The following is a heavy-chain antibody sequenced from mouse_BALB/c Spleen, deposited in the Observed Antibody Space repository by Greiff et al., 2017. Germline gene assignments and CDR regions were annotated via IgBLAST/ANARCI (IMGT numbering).Heavy chain of an antibody. CDR2: ISYSGST. V-gene: IGHV3-2*02. CDR1: GYSITSDYA. CDR3: ARWGLLDYAMDY. D-gene: IGHD2-3*01. J-gene: IGHJ4*01. Sequence: VQLQQSGPGLVKPPQSLSLTCTVTGYSITSDYAWNWIRQFPGNKLEWMGYISYSGSTSYNPSLKSRISITRDTSKNQFFLQLNSVTTEDTATYYCARWGLLDYAMDYWGQGTSVTVSS.